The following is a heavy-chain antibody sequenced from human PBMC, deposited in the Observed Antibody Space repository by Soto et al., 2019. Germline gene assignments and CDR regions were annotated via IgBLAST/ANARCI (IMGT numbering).Heavy chain of an antibody. CDR1: GYTFTDHD. CDR2: MNPNSGKT. CDR3: ARREHSSAPGGMDV. J-gene: IGHJ6*02. V-gene: IGHV1-8*01. Sequence: ASVKVSCKASGYTFTDHDINWVRQATGQGLEWMGWMNPNSGKTDYAQKFQGRVTTTRNTSISTAYMELSSLRSEDTAVYYCARREHSSAPGGMDVWGQGTTVTAP. D-gene: IGHD6-6*01.